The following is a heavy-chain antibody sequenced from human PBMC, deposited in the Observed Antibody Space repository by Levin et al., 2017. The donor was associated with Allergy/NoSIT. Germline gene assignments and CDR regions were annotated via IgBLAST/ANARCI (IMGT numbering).Heavy chain of an antibody. Sequence: ASVKVSCKASGYTFTDYYMHWVRQAPGQGLEWMGWINPNSGGTNYAQKFQGRVTMTRDTSISTAYMELSRLRSDDTAVYYCARGLYYSSSWYFDRWGRGTLVTVSS. CDR2: INPNSGGT. CDR1: GYTFTDYY. CDR3: ARGLYYSSSWYFDR. V-gene: IGHV1-2*02. D-gene: IGHD6-13*01. J-gene: IGHJ2*01.